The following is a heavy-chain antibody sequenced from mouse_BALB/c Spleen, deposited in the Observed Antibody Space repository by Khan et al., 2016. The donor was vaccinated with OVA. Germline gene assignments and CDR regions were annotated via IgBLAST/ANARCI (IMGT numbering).Heavy chain of an antibody. D-gene: IGHD1-1*01. V-gene: IGHV3-2*02. CDR3: ARGNYYGYYFDY. J-gene: IGHJ2*01. CDR2: ISYSDRT. CDR1: GYSITSNYA. Sequence: EVQLQESGPGLVKPSQSLSLTCTVTGYSITSNYAWNWIRQFPGNKLEWMGYISYSDRTSYNPSLKSRIFITRDTSQNQFFLQLNSVTTEDTATXYCARGNYYGYYFDYWGQGTTLTVSS.